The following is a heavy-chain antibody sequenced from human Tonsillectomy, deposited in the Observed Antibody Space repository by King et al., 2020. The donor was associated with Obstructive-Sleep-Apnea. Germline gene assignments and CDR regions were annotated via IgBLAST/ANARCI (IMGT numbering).Heavy chain of an antibody. CDR2: ISRSSSYM. J-gene: IGHJ6*02. Sequence: VQLVESGGGLVKPGGSLRLSCEASGFSFRDYNFNWVRQAPGKGLEWVSSISRSSSYMYYADSVKGRFTISRDDAKTSLYLQMNSLRAEDTALYYCARSYSPSWNYYYGVDVWGQGTTVTVSS. D-gene: IGHD6-13*01. CDR3: ARSYSPSWNYYYGVDV. V-gene: IGHV3-21*01. CDR1: GFSFRDYN.